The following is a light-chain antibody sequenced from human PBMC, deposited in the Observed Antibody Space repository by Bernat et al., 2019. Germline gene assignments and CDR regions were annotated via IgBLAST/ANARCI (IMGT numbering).Light chain of an antibody. V-gene: IGLV1-44*01. CDR2: SNN. CDR3: AAWDDSLNGVV. J-gene: IGLJ2*01. CDR1: SSNIGSNT. Sequence: QSVLTQPPSASGTPGQRVTISCSGSSSNIGSNTVNWYQQLPGTGPKLLIYSNNQRTSGVPDRFSGSKSGTSASLAISVLQSEDEADYYCAAWDDSLNGVVFGGGTKLTVL.